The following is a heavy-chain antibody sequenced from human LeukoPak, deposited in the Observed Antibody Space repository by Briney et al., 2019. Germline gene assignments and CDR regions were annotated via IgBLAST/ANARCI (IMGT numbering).Heavy chain of an antibody. J-gene: IGHJ4*02. D-gene: IGHD3-10*01. CDR3: ARAERGYYGSGSLFEFDY. CDR1: GFTFSSYA. Sequence: PGRSLRLSCAASGFTFSSYAMHWVRQAPGKGLEWVAVISYDGSNKYYADSVKGRFTISRDNSKNTLYLQMNSLRAEDTAVYYCARAERGYYGSGSLFEFDYWGQGTLVTVSS. CDR2: ISYDGSNK. V-gene: IGHV3-30-3*01.